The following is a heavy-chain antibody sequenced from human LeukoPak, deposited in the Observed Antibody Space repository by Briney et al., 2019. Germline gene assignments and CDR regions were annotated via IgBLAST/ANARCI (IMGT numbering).Heavy chain of an antibody. J-gene: IGHJ4*02. D-gene: IGHD6-13*01. CDR3: VRGVYIAAAQYGY. CDR1: GGSISSYY. Sequence: SETLSLTCTVSGGSISSYYWSWIRQPPGKGLEWIGYIYYSGTTNYNPSLKSRVTMSVDTSKNQFSLKLSSVTAADTAVYYCVRGVYIAAAQYGYWGQGTLVTVSS. CDR2: IYYSGTT. V-gene: IGHV4-59*01.